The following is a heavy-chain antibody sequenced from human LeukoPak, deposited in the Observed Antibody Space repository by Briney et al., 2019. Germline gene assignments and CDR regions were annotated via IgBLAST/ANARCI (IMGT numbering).Heavy chain of an antibody. J-gene: IGHJ4*02. CDR1: EFTVSRNY. CDR3: TRDQMNY. CDR2: IFSNGDT. V-gene: IGHV3-53*01. Sequence: GGSLRLSCTASEFTVSRNYMLWVRQAPGKGLEWVSLIFSNGDTHYADSVKGRFTISRDTSKNTVSLQMDSLRVEDTAMYYCTRDQMNYWGQGTLVTVSS. D-gene: IGHD5-24*01.